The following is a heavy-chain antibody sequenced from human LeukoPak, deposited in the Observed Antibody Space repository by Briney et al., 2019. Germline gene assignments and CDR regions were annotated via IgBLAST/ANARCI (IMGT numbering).Heavy chain of an antibody. Sequence: SETLSLTCAVYGGSFSGYYWIWIRQPPGKGLEWVGGINHSGSTNYNPSLKSRVTISVDTSKNQFSLKLSSVTAADTAVYYCARHRYYYDSSPPGYFDYWGQGTLVTVSS. D-gene: IGHD3-22*01. V-gene: IGHV4-34*01. CDR3: ARHRYYYDSSPPGYFDY. CDR2: INHSGST. CDR1: GGSFSGYY. J-gene: IGHJ4*02.